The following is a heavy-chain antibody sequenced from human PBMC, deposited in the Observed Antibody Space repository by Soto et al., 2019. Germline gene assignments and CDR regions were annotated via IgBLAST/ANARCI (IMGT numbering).Heavy chain of an antibody. D-gene: IGHD2-15*01. CDR3: AKVGGDVVVVAATDY. V-gene: IGHV3-23*01. CDR2: ISGSGGGT. Sequence: EVQLLESGGGLVQPGGSLRLSCAASGFTFSSYAMSWVRQAPGKGLEWVSAISGSGGGTYYAVYVKGRFTFSRDNSKNTLYLHMNGLRAEDTAVYYCAKVGGDVVVVAATDYWGQGTLVTVSS. CDR1: GFTFSSYA. J-gene: IGHJ4*02.